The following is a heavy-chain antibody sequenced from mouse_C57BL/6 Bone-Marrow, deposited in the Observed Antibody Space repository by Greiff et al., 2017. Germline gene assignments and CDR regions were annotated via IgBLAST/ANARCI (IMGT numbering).Heavy chain of an antibody. CDR2: INSDGGST. CDR3: ASLTTDYAMDY. Sequence: EVKLMESGGGLVQPGESLKLSCESNEYEFPSHDMSWVRKTPEKRLELVAAINSDGGSTSYPDTMERRFIISRDNTKKTLYLQMSSLRSEDTALYYCASLTTDYAMDYWGQGTSVTVSS. CDR1: EYEFPSHD. J-gene: IGHJ4*01. V-gene: IGHV5-2*01. D-gene: IGHD1-1*01.